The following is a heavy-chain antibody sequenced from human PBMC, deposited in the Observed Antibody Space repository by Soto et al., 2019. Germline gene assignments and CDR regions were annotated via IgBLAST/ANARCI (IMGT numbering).Heavy chain of an antibody. CDR1: GGSISSYY. Sequence: PSETLSLTCTVSGGSISSYYWIWIRQPPGKGLEWIGYIYYSGSTNYNPSLKSRVTISVDTSKNQFSLKLSSVTAADTAVYYCARLNPERQMLYFDYWGQGTLVTVSS. CDR3: ARLNPERQMLYFDY. V-gene: IGHV4-59*01. CDR2: IYYSGST. J-gene: IGHJ4*02. D-gene: IGHD1-1*01.